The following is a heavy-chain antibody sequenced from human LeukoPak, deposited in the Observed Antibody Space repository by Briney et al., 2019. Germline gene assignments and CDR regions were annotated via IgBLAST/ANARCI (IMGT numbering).Heavy chain of an antibody. D-gene: IGHD3-22*01. CDR1: GFTFSSYS. V-gene: IGHV3-72*01. Sequence: GGSLRLSCAASGFTFSSYSMNWVRQAPGKGLEWVGRTRNKANSYTPDYAASVKGRFTISRDESKNSPYLQMNSLKTEDTAVYYCAMEGESSGPDFDYWGQGTLVTVSS. CDR2: TRNKANSYTP. CDR3: AMEGESSGPDFDY. J-gene: IGHJ4*02.